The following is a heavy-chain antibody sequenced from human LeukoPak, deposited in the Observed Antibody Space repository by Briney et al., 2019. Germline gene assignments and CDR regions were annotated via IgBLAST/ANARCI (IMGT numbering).Heavy chain of an antibody. V-gene: IGHV3-7*01. CDR1: GFTFSSYW. J-gene: IGHJ4*02. Sequence: GGSLRLSCAASGFTFSSYWMSWVRQAPRKGLDWVANMKQDGREKYYVDSVKGRFTISRANAKNSLYLQMNSLRAEDTAVYYCARVGVGARFDYWGQGTLVTVSS. D-gene: IGHD1-26*01. CDR3: ARVGVGARFDY. CDR2: MKQDGREK.